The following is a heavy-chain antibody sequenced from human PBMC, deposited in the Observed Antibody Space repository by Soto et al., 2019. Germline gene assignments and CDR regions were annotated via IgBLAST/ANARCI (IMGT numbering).Heavy chain of an antibody. V-gene: IGHV4-34*01. CDR3: AREKQTRYYYYYGMDV. Sequence: PSETLSLTCAVYGGSFSGYYRSWIRQPPGKGLEWIGEINHSGSTNYNPSLKSRVTISVDTSKNQFSLKLSSVTAADTAVYYCAREKQTRYYYYYGMDVWGQGTTVTVSS. J-gene: IGHJ6*02. CDR2: INHSGST. D-gene: IGHD2-2*01. CDR1: GGSFSGYY.